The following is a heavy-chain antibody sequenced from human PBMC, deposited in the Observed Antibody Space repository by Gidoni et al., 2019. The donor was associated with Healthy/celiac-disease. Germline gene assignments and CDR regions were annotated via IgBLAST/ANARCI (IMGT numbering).Heavy chain of an antibody. CDR3: AKAFPRWGSESYYFDY. D-gene: IGHD3-10*01. J-gene: IGHJ4*02. CDR1: GSTFSTYA. V-gene: IGHV3-23*01. CDR2: ISGSGGST. Sequence: EVQLLESGGALVQPGGSLRLSRAASGSTFSTYALSWVRQAPGKGLEWVSAISGSGGSTYYADSVKGRFTSSRDNSKNTLYLQMNSLRAEDTAVYYCAKAFPRWGSESYYFDYWGQGTLVTVSS.